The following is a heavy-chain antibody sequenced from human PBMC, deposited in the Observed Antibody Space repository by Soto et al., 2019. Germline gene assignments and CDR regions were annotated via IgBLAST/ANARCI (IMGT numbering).Heavy chain of an antibody. CDR1: GGSISSTTYY. J-gene: IGHJ1*01. V-gene: IGHV4-39*01. Sequence: SETLSLTCALSGGSISSTTYYWAWIRQPPGKGLEWVATIYYSGATYYNPSLKSRLTISVDTSKNQFSLRLSSVTAADTAMYYCARYYDTTNRPYFHHCGQLTRVTACS. CDR2: IYYSGAT. CDR3: ARYYDTTNRPYFHH. D-gene: IGHD3-22*01.